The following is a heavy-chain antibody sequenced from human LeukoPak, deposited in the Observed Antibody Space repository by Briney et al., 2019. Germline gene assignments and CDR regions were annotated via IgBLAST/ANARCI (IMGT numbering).Heavy chain of an antibody. CDR3: ARDLTTGTTGNLDY. V-gene: IGHV3-74*01. D-gene: IGHD1-1*01. Sequence: GGSLRLSCAASGFTFSSYWMYWVRQAPGKGLVWVSRINSDGSTTNYADSVKGRFTISRDNAKNTLYLQMNSLRAEDTAAYYCARDLTTGTTGNLDYWGQGTLVTVSS. CDR2: INSDGSTT. J-gene: IGHJ4*02. CDR1: GFTFSSYW.